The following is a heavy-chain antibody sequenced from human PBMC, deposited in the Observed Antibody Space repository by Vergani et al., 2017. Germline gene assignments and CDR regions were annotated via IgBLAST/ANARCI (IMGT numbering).Heavy chain of an antibody. D-gene: IGHD7-27*01. J-gene: IGHJ4*02. V-gene: IGHV4-31*11. CDR2: ICHTEDT. CDR1: GGSISSGDHC. CDR3: ATGAGPFDI. Sequence: QVQLQESGPGVVKPSQTLSLTCAVSGGSISSGDHCWTWIRQRPGKGLEWIGEICHTEDTKYSPSLKSRVTVSVDESRNLFSLKLTSVTAADTAVYYCATGAGPFDIWGQGTLVTVSS.